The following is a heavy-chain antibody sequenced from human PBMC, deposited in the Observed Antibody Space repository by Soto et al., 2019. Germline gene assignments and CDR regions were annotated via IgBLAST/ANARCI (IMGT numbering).Heavy chain of an antibody. CDR3: AREGPYYDILTGYYRYYYYGMDV. V-gene: IGHV4-31*03. CDR1: GGSISCGGYY. D-gene: IGHD3-9*01. Sequence: SETLTVTCTVSGGSISCGGYYWSWIRQHPGKGLEWIGYIYYSGSTYYNPSLKSRVTISVDTSKNQFSLKLSSVTAADTAVYYCAREGPYYDILTGYYRYYYYGMDVWGQGTTVTVSS. CDR2: IYYSGST. J-gene: IGHJ6*02.